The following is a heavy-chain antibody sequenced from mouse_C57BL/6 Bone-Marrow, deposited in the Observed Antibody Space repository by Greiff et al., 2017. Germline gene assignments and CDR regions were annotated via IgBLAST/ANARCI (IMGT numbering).Heavy chain of an antibody. D-gene: IGHD3-2*02. Sequence: QVQLKESGPGLVQPSQSLSITCTVSGFSLTSYGVHWVRQSPGKGLEWLGVIWSGGSTDYNEAFISRLSISKDISKCQVFFKMNSLQADDTAIYCCARKRSGYPSWFAYWGQGTLVTVSA. V-gene: IGHV2-2*01. CDR3: ARKRSGYPSWFAY. CDR1: GFSLTSYG. J-gene: IGHJ3*01. CDR2: IWSGGST.